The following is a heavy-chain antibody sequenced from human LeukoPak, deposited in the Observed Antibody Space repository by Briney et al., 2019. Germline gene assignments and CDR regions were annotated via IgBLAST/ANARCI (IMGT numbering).Heavy chain of an antibody. CDR3: ARSYGSGSYSPDY. J-gene: IGHJ4*02. CDR2: IYYSGST. V-gene: IGHV4-30-4*01. CDR1: GGSISSGDYY. Sequence: SQTLSLTCTVSGGSISSGDYYWSWIRQPPGKGLVWIGYIYYSGSTYYNPSLKSRVTISVDTSKNQFSLKLSSVTAADTAVYYCARSYGSGSYSPDYWGQGTLVTVSS. D-gene: IGHD3-10*01.